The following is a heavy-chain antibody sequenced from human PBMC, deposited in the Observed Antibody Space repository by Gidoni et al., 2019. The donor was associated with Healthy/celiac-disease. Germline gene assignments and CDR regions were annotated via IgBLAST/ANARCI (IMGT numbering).Heavy chain of an antibody. Sequence: ITLKEAGLTALIRTQNRTMTCTFSGCALSTSGGGVGWSRQPPGNALGWLALIYWHDDKHYSQSLKGRLTITKDTSNTQVVLTMTNMDPVDTATYYCAHTCIEQVTDHSYYDCGNGYSPYYYYYYIDVWGKGTTVTVSS. V-gene: IGHV2-5*01. J-gene: IGHJ6*03. CDR1: GCALSTSGGG. D-gene: IGHD3-3*01. CDR2: IYWHDDK. CDR3: AHTCIEQVTDHSYYDCGNGYSPYYYYYYIDV.